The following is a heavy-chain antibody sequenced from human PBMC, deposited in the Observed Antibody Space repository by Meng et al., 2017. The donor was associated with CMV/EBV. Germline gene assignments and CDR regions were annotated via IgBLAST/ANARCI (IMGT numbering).Heavy chain of an antibody. CDR2: IYYSGST. Sequence: GSLRLSCTVSGGSVSSGSYYWSWIRQPPGKGLEWIGYIYYSGSTNYNPSLKSRVTISVDTSKNQFSLKLSSVTAADTAVYYCARESVVVPAAMIIKQSDYYYYGMDVWGQGTTVTVSS. J-gene: IGHJ6*02. D-gene: IGHD2-2*01. CDR3: ARESVVVPAAMIIKQSDYYYYGMDV. CDR1: GGSVSSGSYY. V-gene: IGHV4-61*01.